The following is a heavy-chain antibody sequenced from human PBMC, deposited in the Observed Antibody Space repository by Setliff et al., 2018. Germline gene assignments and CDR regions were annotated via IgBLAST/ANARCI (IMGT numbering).Heavy chain of an antibody. V-gene: IGHV4-39*01. Sequence: PGGSLRLSCAVSGFTFSYAWMHWVRQAPGKGLEWVGSIYYSGTTYYNPSLESRITMSVDTSNNRFSLKLTSVTAADTAVYYCARHPTGFPNWFDVWGQGTLVTVSS. J-gene: IGHJ5*02. CDR1: GFTFSYA. CDR2: IYYSGTT. CDR3: ARHPTGFPNWFDV. D-gene: IGHD3-9*01.